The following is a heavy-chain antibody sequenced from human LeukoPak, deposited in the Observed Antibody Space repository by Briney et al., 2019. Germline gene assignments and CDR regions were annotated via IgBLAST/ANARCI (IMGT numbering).Heavy chain of an antibody. CDR1: GFTFSSYS. V-gene: IGHV3-21*01. CDR3: ARDWGKRSSSFPYYYYYMDV. D-gene: IGHD6-13*01. Sequence: GGSLRLSCAASGFTFSSYSMNWVRQAPGKGLEWVSSISSSSSYIYYADSVKGRFTISRDNAKNSLYLQMNSLRAEDTAVYYCARDWGKRSSSFPYYYYYMDVWGKGTTVTVSS. J-gene: IGHJ6*03. CDR2: ISSSSSYI.